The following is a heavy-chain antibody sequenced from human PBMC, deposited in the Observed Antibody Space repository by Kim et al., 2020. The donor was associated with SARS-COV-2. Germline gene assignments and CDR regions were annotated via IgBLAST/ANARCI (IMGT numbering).Heavy chain of an antibody. V-gene: IGHV3-11*05. CDR3: ARDLDSSGYWSNWFDP. J-gene: IGHJ5*02. CDR1: GFTFSDYY. CDR2: ISSSSSYT. Sequence: GGSLRLSCAASGFTFSDYYMSWIRQAPGKGLEWVSYISSSSSYTNYADSVKGRFTISRDNAKNSLYLQMNSLRAEDTAVYYCARDLDSSGYWSNWFDPWGQGTLVTVSS. D-gene: IGHD3-22*01.